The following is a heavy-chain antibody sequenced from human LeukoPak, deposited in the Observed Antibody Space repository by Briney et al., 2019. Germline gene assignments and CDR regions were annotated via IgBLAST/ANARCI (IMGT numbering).Heavy chain of an antibody. J-gene: IGHJ5*02. CDR3: ASSSRVSFHEPVLRYFDWLPPNNWFDP. CDR1: GGSISSSSYY. Sequence: SETLSLTCTVSGGSISSSSYYWGWIRQPPGKGLEWIGSIYYSGSTYYNPSLKSRVTISVDTSKNQFSLKLSSVTAADTAVYYCASSSRVSFHEPVLRYFDWLPPNNWFDPWGQGTLVTVSS. CDR2: IYYSGST. V-gene: IGHV4-39*01. D-gene: IGHD3-9*01.